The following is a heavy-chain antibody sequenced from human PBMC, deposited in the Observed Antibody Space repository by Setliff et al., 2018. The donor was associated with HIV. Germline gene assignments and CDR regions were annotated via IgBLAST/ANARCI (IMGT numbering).Heavy chain of an antibody. CDR1: GDSISNAIYS. J-gene: IGHJ4*02. CDR3: ASLNGDYYFDY. V-gene: IGHV4-30-2*01. CDR2: VYHKGTT. Sequence: SETLSFTCAVSGDSISNAIYSWSWIRQPPGKGLEWIGSVYHKGTTSYNPSLKSRVSLSVDKSKNHFSLNVTSVTAADTAIYFCASLNGDYYFDYWGQGILVTVSS.